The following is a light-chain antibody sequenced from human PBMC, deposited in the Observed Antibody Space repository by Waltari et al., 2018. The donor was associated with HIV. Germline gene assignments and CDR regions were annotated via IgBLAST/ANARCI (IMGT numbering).Light chain of an antibody. V-gene: IGKV3-15*01. CDR1: QSVNRN. CDR3: HNYNTWRGT. CDR2: GTS. J-gene: IGKJ1*01. Sequence: EITMTRSPATLSAAPGDRATLSCRASQSVNRNLAWYQQKPGQTPRPLTYGTSTRATDIPARFSGHGSGTEFNLTISSLQSEGCAVYYCHNYNTWRGTFGQGTKVEIK.